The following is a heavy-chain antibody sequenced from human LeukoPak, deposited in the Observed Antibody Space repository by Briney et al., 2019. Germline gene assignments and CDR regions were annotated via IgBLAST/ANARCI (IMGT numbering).Heavy chain of an antibody. CDR1: GYTFTGYY. Sequence: ASVKVSCKTSGYTFTGYYMHWVRQAPGQGLEWMGWINPNSGGSNYAQNFQGRVTATRDTSISTVYMELTGLRSDDTAVYFCARDRSRYFDFWGQGTLVTVSS. J-gene: IGHJ4*02. CDR3: ARDRSRYFDF. V-gene: IGHV1-2*02. CDR2: INPNSGGS.